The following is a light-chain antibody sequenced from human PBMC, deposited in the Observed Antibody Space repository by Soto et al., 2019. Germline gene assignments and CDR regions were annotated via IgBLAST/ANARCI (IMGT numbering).Light chain of an antibody. CDR3: SSYAGSSTYV. Sequence: QSVLTQPASVSGSPGQSITLSCTGTSSDVGGYNYVAWYHQHPGKAPKLMIFEVSNRPSGVSNRFSGSKSGNTASLTISGLQAEDEADYYCSSYAGSSTYVFGTGTKVTVL. CDR1: SSDVGGYNY. CDR2: EVS. V-gene: IGLV2-23*02. J-gene: IGLJ1*01.